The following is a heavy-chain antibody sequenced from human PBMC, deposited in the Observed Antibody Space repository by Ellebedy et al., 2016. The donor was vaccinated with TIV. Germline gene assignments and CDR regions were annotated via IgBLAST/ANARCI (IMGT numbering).Heavy chain of an antibody. V-gene: IGHV3-74*01. CDR1: GFTFSSYW. CDR3: ARGYYYGSGCRD. J-gene: IGHJ4*02. CDR2: INDDGSFT. D-gene: IGHD3-10*01. Sequence: GESLKISXAVSGFTFSSYWMHWVRQAPGKGLVWVSRINDDGSFTDYADSLQGRFTISRDNAKNTVYLQMNSLRAEDTAVYYCARGYYYGSGCRDWGQGTLVTVSS.